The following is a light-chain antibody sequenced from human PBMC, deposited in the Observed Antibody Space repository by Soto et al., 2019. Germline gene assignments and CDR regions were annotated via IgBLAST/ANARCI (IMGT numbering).Light chain of an antibody. CDR2: GAS. V-gene: IGKV3D-15*02. J-gene: IGKJ1*01. CDR3: QQDDSLPGT. Sequence: VLTQSPGTLSVSAGDGATLSCRASQSVYNNLAWYQQKPGQAPRLLIYGASTRATSIPARFSGSGSGTDFTLTISRLQPEDFAVYYCQQDDSLPGTFGQGTKVDNK. CDR1: QSVYNN.